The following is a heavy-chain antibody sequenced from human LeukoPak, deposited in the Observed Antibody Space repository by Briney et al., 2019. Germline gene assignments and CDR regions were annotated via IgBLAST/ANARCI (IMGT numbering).Heavy chain of an antibody. Sequence: SETLSLTCTVSGGSISSCYWSWIWQPLGKGLEWIGHVFYTGSSNYSPSLKSRVTISLDRSNNHFSLRLTSVSAADTAVYYCARGGYYYMDVWGKGTTVTVSS. J-gene: IGHJ6*03. V-gene: IGHV4-59*01. CDR1: GGSISSCY. CDR2: VFYTGSS. CDR3: ARGGYYYMDV.